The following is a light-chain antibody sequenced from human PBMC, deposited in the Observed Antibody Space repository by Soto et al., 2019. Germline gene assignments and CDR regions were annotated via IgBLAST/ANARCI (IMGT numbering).Light chain of an antibody. V-gene: IGKV1-5*01. CDR3: QQYDSYSRT. Sequence: DIQMTQSPSTLSASVGDRATIPCRASQSVSSWLAWYQQKPGKAPKFLIYDASSLESGVPSRFSGSGSGTEFTLTISSLQPDDFATYYCQQYDSYSRTFGQGTKVEIK. CDR2: DAS. CDR1: QSVSSW. J-gene: IGKJ1*01.